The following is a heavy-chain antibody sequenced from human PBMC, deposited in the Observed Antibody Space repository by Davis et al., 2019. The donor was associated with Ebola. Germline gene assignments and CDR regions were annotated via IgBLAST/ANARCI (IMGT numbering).Heavy chain of an antibody. CDR1: GFTFSSYS. D-gene: IGHD1-26*01. V-gene: IGHV3-21*01. J-gene: IGHJ4*02. Sequence: GGSLRLSCAASGFTFSSYSMNWVRQAPGKGLEWVSSISSSSSYIYYADSVKGRFTISRDNSKNTLYLQMNSLRAEDTAVYYCARARSYTTYYFDYWGQGTLVTVSS. CDR2: ISSSSSYI. CDR3: ARARSYTTYYFDY.